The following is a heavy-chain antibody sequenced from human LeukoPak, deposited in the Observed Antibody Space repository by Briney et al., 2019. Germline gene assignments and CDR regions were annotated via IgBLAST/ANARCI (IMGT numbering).Heavy chain of an antibody. CDR1: GGSFSGYY. D-gene: IGHD3-16*02. J-gene: IGHJ4*02. Sequence: SETLSLTCAVYGGSFSGYYWSWIRQPPGKGLEWIGEINHSGSTNYNPSLKSRVTISVDTSNNQFSLKLTSVTAADTAVYSCAPYRLPDSFDYWGQGTLVTVSS. CDR3: APYRLPDSFDY. V-gene: IGHV4-34*01. CDR2: INHSGST.